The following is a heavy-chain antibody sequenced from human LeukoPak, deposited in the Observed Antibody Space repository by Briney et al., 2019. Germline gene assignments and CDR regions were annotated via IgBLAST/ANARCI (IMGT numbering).Heavy chain of an antibody. CDR2: ISYDGSNK. J-gene: IGHJ4*02. D-gene: IGHD3-9*01. V-gene: IGHV3-30*18. Sequence: PGRSLRLSCAASGFTFSSYGMHWLRQAPGKGLEGVAVISYDGSNKYYADSVKGRLTISRDNSKNTLYLQMNSLRAEDTAVYYCANKRGLSGYFVYWGQGTLVTVSS. CDR3: ANKRGLSGYFVY. CDR1: GFTFSSYG.